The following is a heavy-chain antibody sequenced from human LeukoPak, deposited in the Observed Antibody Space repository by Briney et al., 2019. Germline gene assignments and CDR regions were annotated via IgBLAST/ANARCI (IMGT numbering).Heavy chain of an antibody. D-gene: IGHD1-26*01. V-gene: IGHV3-9*01. J-gene: IGHJ4*02. Sequence: GRSLRLSCAASGFTFDDYAMHWVRQAPGKGLEWVSGISWNSGSIDYADSVKGRFTISRDNAKNSLYLQLNSLRAEDSALYYCAKAGGSYSGLNYFDYWGQGTLATVSS. CDR3: AKAGGSYSGLNYFDY. CDR2: ISWNSGSI. CDR1: GFTFDDYA.